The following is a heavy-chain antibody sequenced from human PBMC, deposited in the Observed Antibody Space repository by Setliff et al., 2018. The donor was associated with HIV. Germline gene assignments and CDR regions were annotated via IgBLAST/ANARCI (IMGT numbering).Heavy chain of an antibody. CDR3: ARLVTYNYDSSAYYPDS. V-gene: IGHV3-11*01. Sequence: GGSLRLSCAASGFTFNDYYMSWLRQAPGKGLEWLSDISSSATSIDYADSVKGRFTISRDNAKNSLYLQLNSLRAEDTAVYYCARLVTYNYDSSAYYPDSWGQGTLVTVSS. J-gene: IGHJ4*02. CDR2: ISSSATSI. D-gene: IGHD3-22*01. CDR1: GFTFNDYY.